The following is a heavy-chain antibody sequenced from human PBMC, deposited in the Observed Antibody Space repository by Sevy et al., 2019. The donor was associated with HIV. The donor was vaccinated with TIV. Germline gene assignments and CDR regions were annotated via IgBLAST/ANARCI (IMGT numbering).Heavy chain of an antibody. V-gene: IGHV3-11*01. CDR2: ISSSGSTI. CDR1: GFTFSDYY. CDR3: ARERTYYDSRGSYWYFDL. J-gene: IGHJ2*01. Sequence: GGSLRLSCAASGFTFSDYYMSWIRQAPGKGLEWVSYISSSGSTIYYADSVKGRFTISRDNAKNSAYLQMNSQRAEDTAVYYCARERTYYDSRGSYWYFDLWGRRTLVTVSS. D-gene: IGHD3-22*01.